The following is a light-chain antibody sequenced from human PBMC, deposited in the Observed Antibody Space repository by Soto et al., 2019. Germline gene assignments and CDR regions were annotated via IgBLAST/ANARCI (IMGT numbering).Light chain of an antibody. CDR3: HQRSNWPPS. CDR1: QSASSL. CDR2: DAS. J-gene: IGKJ3*01. V-gene: IGKV3-11*01. Sequence: EIVLTQSPATLSLSPGERDTLSCRASQSASSLLAWYQQKPGQAPRLLIYDASNRATGIPARFSGSGSGTDFNLTISSLEPEDFAIYYCHQRSNWPPSFGPGTTVDI.